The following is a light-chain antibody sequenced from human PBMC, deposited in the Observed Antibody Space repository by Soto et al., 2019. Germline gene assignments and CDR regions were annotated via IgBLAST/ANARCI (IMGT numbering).Light chain of an antibody. CDR1: QNIDGNF. V-gene: IGKV3-20*01. J-gene: IGKJ4*01. CDR2: AAF. Sequence: EIVLTQSPGTLSLSPGERATRSCRASQNIDGNFLVWHQQKPGQAPRLLINAAFTRATGIPDRFSGSGSGTDFTLTISRLEPEDFAVYYCQQYGASPFTFGGGTKVDIK. CDR3: QQYGASPFT.